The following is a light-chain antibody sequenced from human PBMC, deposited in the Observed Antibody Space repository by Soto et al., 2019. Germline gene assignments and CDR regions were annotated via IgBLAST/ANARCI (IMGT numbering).Light chain of an antibody. CDR1: QSITIL. J-gene: IGKJ1*01. V-gene: IGKV1-5*03. CDR2: KAS. CDR3: QPYNNYPWT. Sequence: DIQITQSPSTLSASVGDRVTITCRASQSITILLAWYQQKPGKAPKLLIYKASSLESGVPSRFSGSGSGTEFTLTISSLQPDDFATYYCQPYNNYPWTFGQGTKVEIK.